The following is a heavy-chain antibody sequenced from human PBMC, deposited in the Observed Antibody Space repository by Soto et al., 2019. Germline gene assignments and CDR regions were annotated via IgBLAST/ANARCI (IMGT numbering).Heavy chain of an antibody. CDR2: IIPIFGTA. CDR1: GGTFSSYA. CDR3: ARGGRGYDYDSSGSYNWFDP. V-gene: IGHV1-69*13. D-gene: IGHD3-22*01. J-gene: IGHJ5*02. Sequence: SVKVSCKASGGTFSSYAISWVRQAPGQGLEWMGGIIPIFGTANYAQKFQGRVTITADESTSTAYTELSSLRSEDTAVYYCARGGRGYDYDSSGSYNWFDPWGQGTLVTVAS.